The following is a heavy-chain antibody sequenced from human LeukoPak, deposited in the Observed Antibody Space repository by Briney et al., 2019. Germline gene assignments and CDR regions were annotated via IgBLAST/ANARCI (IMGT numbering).Heavy chain of an antibody. CDR1: GFTFDDYA. CDR2: ISWDGGST. Sequence: GGSLRLSCAASGFTFDDYAMHWVRQAPGKGLEWVSLISWDGGSTYYADSVKGRFTISRDNSKNSLYLQMNSLRAEDTALYYCAKDLYGSGSYYLDVWAKGTTVTVSS. V-gene: IGHV3-43D*04. D-gene: IGHD3-10*01. CDR3: AKDLYGSGSYYLDV. J-gene: IGHJ6*03.